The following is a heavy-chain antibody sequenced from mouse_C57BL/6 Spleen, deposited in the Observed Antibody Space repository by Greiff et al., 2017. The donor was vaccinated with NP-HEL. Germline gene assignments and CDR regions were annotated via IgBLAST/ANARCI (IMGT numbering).Heavy chain of an antibody. Sequence: QVQLQQPGAELVKPGASVKLSCKASGYTFTSYWMHWVKQRPGRGLEWIGRIDPNSGGTKYNEKFKSKATLTVDKPSSTAYMQLSSLTSEDSAVYYCARGQFITTVVGYFDYWGQGTTLTVSS. J-gene: IGHJ2*01. CDR3: ARGQFITTVVGYFDY. V-gene: IGHV1-72*01. CDR2: IDPNSGGT. CDR1: GYTFTSYW. D-gene: IGHD1-1*01.